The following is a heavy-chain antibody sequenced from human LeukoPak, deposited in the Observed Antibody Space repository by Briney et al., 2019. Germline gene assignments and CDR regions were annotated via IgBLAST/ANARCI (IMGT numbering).Heavy chain of an antibody. Sequence: SVKVSCKASGGTFSSYAISWVRQAPGQGLEWMGGIIPIFGTANYAQKFQGRVTITADESTSTAYMELSSLRSEDTAVYYCARDQGSWYFGFRWFDPWGQGTLVTVSS. V-gene: IGHV1-69*01. D-gene: IGHD6-13*01. CDR3: ARDQGSWYFGFRWFDP. CDR2: IIPIFGTA. J-gene: IGHJ5*02. CDR1: GGTFSSYA.